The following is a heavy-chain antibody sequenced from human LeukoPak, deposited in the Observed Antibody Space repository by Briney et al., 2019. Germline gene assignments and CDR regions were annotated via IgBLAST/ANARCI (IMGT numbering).Heavy chain of an antibody. Sequence: GGSLRLSGAASGFTVSSNYMSWVRQAPGKGLEWVSVIYPGGETYYADFVKGRFTISRDNSKNTLYLQMNSLRAEDTAAYYCASPISGQSFDIWGQGTMVTVSS. CDR3: ASPISGQSFDI. V-gene: IGHV3-53*01. CDR1: GFTVSSNY. CDR2: IYPGGET. D-gene: IGHD6-19*01. J-gene: IGHJ3*02.